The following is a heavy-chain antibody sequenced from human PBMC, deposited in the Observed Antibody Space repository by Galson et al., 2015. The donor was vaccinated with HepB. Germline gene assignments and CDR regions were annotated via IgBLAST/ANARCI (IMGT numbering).Heavy chain of an antibody. Sequence: SLRLSCAASGFTFSSYSMNWVRQAPGKGLEWVSSISSSSSYIYYADSVKGRFTISRDNAKNSLYLQMNSLRAEDTAVYYCARDRYCSGGSCYAGAFDIWGQGTMVAVSS. D-gene: IGHD2-15*01. V-gene: IGHV3-21*01. CDR1: GFTFSSYS. J-gene: IGHJ3*02. CDR2: ISSSSSYI. CDR3: ARDRYCSGGSCYAGAFDI.